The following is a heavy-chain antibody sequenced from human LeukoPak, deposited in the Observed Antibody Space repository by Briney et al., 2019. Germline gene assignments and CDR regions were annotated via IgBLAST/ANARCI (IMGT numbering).Heavy chain of an antibody. CDR1: GDSVSSNSAG. CDR2: TYYRSKWYN. D-gene: IGHD3-16*01. V-gene: IGHV6-1*01. J-gene: IGHJ4*02. Sequence: SQTLSLTCAISGDSVSSNSAGWNWIRQSPSRGLEWLGRTYYRSKWYNDYAVSVKSRITINPDTSKNQFSLQLNSVTPEDTAVYYCVGGGGALKNWGQGTLVTVSS. CDR3: VGGGGALKN.